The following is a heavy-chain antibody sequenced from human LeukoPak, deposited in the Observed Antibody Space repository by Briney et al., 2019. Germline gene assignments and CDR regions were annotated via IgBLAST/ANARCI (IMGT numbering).Heavy chain of an antibody. J-gene: IGHJ6*02. CDR2: MNPDSGNT. CDR3: TRGRVRGVLGMEV. D-gene: IGHD3-10*01. V-gene: IGHV1-8*01. CDR1: GYTFTNYD. Sequence: ASVKVSCKTTGYTFTNYDIDWVRRATGQGLEYMGWMNPDSGNTGYAPQFQGRVTMTRDSSVSTAYMELSSLRSDDTAVYYCTRGRVRGVLGMEVWGQGTTVTVSS.